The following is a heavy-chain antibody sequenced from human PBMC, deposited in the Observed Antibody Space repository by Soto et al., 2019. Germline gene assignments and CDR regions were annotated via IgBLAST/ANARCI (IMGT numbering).Heavy chain of an antibody. CDR2: ISAYNGNT. CDR1: GYTFTSYG. V-gene: IGHV1-18*01. J-gene: IGHJ4*02. D-gene: IGHD2-15*01. Sequence: ASVKVSCKASGYTFTSYGISWVRQAPGQGLEWMGWISAYNGNTNYAQKLQGRVTMTTDTSTSTAYMELRSLRSDDTAVYYCARETPYCSGGSCYDYWGQGTLVTVSS. CDR3: ARETPYCSGGSCYDY.